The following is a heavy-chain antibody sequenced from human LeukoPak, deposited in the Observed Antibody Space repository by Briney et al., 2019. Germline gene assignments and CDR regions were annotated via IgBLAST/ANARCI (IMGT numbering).Heavy chain of an antibody. CDR1: GFMFSGYW. D-gene: IGHD3-16*01. J-gene: IGHJ4*02. CDR2: IKVDGSEK. V-gene: IGHV3-7*01. Sequence: PGGSLRLSCAASGFMFSGYWMSWVRQAPGKGLEWVANIKVDGSEKNYVDSVKGRLTISRDNAKNSLYLQMNSLRVEDTAVYYCAREIPGGVTTLDYWGQGTLVTVSS. CDR3: AREIPGGVTTLDY.